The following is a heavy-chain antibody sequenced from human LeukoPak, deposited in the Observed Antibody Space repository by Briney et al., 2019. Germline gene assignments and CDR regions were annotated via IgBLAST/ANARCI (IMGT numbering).Heavy chain of an antibody. J-gene: IGHJ4*02. D-gene: IGHD5-18*01. V-gene: IGHV1-18*01. CDR1: GYTFTSYG. CDR3: ARGTAEGYTYGRYYFDY. Sequence: GASVKVSCKASGYTFTSYGISWVRQAPGHGLEWMGWISAYNGNTNYAQKLQGRVTMTRDTSITTAYMELRRLRSDDTAVYYCARGTAEGYTYGRYYFDYWGQGTLVTVSS. CDR2: ISAYNGNT.